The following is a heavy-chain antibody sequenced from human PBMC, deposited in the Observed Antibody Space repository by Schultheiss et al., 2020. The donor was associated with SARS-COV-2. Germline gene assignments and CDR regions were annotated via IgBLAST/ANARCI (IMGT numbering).Heavy chain of an antibody. CDR2: ISSSSSYI. J-gene: IGHJ4*02. Sequence: GGSLRLSCAASGFTVSSNYMSWVRQAPGKGLEWVSSISSSSSYIYYADSVKGRFTISRDNAKNSLYLQMNSLRDEDTAVYYCASDPLYYYDSSGYFDYWGQGTLVTVSS. CDR1: GFTVSSNY. CDR3: ASDPLYYYDSSGYFDY. V-gene: IGHV3-21*01. D-gene: IGHD3-22*01.